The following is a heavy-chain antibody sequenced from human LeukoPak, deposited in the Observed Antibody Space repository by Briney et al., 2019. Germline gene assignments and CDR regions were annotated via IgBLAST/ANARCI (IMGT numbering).Heavy chain of an antibody. Sequence: GGSLRLSCAASGFTFSSYGMHWVRQAPGKGLEWVAFIRYDGSNKYYADSVKGRFTISRDNSKNTLYLQMNSLRPEDTAVYYCARGGKIALAGTRSTQYFQHWGQGTLVTVSS. V-gene: IGHV3-30*02. D-gene: IGHD6-19*01. CDR1: GFTFSSYG. CDR3: ARGGKIALAGTRSTQYFQH. CDR2: IRYDGSNK. J-gene: IGHJ1*01.